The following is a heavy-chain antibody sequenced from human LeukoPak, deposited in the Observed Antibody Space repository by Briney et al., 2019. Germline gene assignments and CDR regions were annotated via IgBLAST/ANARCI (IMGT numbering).Heavy chain of an antibody. J-gene: IGHJ4*02. CDR3: VRDLTGTWSFDY. D-gene: IGHD3-9*01. CDR2: IGPNGAST. Sequence: GGSLRLSCSTSGFTFSNHFMHWVRQAPGKGLEYVSSIGPNGASTLYADSVKGRFTISRDNSKNALYLQLTSLRLEDTALYYCVRDLTGTWSFDYWGQGTLVTVSS. CDR1: GFTFSNHF. V-gene: IGHV3-64D*06.